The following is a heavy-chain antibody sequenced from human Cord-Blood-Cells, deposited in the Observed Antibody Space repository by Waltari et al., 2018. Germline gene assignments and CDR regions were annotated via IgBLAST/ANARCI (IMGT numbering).Heavy chain of an antibody. V-gene: IGHV4-4*02. CDR3: ARKIRRGATSRYYYGMDV. CDR2: GST. D-gene: IGHD1-26*01. J-gene: IGHJ6*02. Sequence: GSTNYNPSLKSRVTISVDKSKNQFSLKLSSVTAADTAVYYCARKIRRGATSRYYYGMDVWGQGTTVTVSS.